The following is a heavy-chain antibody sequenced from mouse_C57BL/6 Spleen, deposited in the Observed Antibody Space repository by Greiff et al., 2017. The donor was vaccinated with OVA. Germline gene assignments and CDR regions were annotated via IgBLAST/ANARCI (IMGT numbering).Heavy chain of an antibody. CDR1: GYAFSSSW. Sequence: QVQLQQSGPELVKPGASVKISCKASGYAFSSSWMNWVKQRPGKGLEWIGRIYPGDGDTNYNGKFKGKATLTADKSSSTAYMQLSSLTSEDSAVYFCARENDGYYAMDYWGQGTSVTVSS. CDR3: ARENDGYYAMDY. D-gene: IGHD2-3*01. J-gene: IGHJ4*01. CDR2: IYPGDGDT. V-gene: IGHV1-82*01.